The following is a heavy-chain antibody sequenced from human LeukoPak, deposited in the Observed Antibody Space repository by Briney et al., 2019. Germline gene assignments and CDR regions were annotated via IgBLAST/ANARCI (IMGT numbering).Heavy chain of an antibody. CDR2: ISAYNGNT. CDR1: GYTFTSYG. V-gene: IGHV1-18*01. D-gene: IGHD6-19*01. CDR3: ARAPYSSVWYARPLGFDY. J-gene: IGHJ4*02. Sequence: ASVKVSCKASGYTFTSYGISWVRQAPGQGLEWMGWISAYNGNTNYAQKLQGRVTMTTDTSTSTAYMELRSLRSDDTAVYYCARAPYSSVWYARPLGFDYWGQGTLVTVSS.